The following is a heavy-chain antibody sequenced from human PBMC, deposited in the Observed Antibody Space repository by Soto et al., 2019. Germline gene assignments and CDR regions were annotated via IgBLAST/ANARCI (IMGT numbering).Heavy chain of an antibody. V-gene: IGHV3-64D*06. J-gene: IGHJ4*02. D-gene: IGHD3-16*01. CDR2: STYIGGTP. Sequence: EVQLVESGGGLVRPGGSLRLSCSASGFTLKDSAMHWVRQAPGRGLEQVAASTYIGGTPYYADSVKGRFTISRDNSQNTLYLQMNSLRPEDTAFYYCVKDIEPGGAGYWGQGTLVTVSS. CDR1: GFTLKDSA. CDR3: VKDIEPGGAGY.